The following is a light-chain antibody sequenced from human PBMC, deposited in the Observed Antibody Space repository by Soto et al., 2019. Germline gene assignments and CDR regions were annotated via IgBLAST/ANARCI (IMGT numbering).Light chain of an antibody. J-gene: IGLJ2*01. CDR1: YSDVGYYNS. CDR2: DVS. CDR3: SSSTSRTTLV. Sequence: QSALTQPASVSGSPGQSIAISCSGTYSDVGYYNSVSWYQHHPGKVPKLIMSDVSARPSGVSNRFSGSKSGNTASLTISGLQAEDEGGYYCSSSTSRTTLVFGGGTKLTVL. V-gene: IGLV2-14*03.